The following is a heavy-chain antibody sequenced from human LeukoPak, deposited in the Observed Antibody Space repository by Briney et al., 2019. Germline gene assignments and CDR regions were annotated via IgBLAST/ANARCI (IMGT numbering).Heavy chain of an antibody. CDR2: ISGGSTTI. J-gene: IGHJ6*03. Sequence: GGSLRLSCAASGFIFRSYSMNWVGQAPGKGLEWVSYISGGSTTIYYADSVKGRFTISRDNAKNSLYLQMNSLRAEDTAVYYCARALAAAGTFYYYYMDVWGKGTTVTVSS. CDR3: ARALAAAGTFYYYYMDV. D-gene: IGHD6-13*01. V-gene: IGHV3-48*01. CDR1: GFIFRSYS.